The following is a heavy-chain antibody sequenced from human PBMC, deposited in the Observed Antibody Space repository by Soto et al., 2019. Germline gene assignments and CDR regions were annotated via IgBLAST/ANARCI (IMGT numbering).Heavy chain of an antibody. CDR2: ISYDGSNK. J-gene: IGHJ4*02. CDR1: GFTFSSYG. V-gene: IGHV3-30*18. Sequence: QVQLVESGGGVVQPGRSLRLSWAASGFTFSSYGMHWVRLAPGKGLEWVAVISYDGSNKYYADSVKGRFTISRDNSKNTLYLQMNSLRAEDTAVYYCAKGAKWLGFDYWGQGTLVTVSS. CDR3: AKGAKWLGFDY. D-gene: IGHD6-19*01.